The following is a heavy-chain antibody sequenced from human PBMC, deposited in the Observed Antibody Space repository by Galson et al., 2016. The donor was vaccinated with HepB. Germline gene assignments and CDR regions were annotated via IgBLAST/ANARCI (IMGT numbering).Heavy chain of an antibody. Sequence: SLRLSCAASGFTFSNYWMHWVRQAPGKGLVWVSRIRGDGTSTSYADSVKGRFTISRDSAKNTLYLQMNSLRAEDTAMYYCIKSDYGDYWGQGALVTVSS. CDR3: IKSDYGDY. J-gene: IGHJ4*02. CDR2: IRGDGTST. CDR1: GFTFSNYW. V-gene: IGHV3-74*01.